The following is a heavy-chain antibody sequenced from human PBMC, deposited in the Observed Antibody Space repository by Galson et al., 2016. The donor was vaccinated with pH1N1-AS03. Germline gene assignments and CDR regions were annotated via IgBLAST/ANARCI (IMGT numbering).Heavy chain of an antibody. Sequence: SLRLSCAASGFTLSTYSMHWVRQAPGRGLEWVALISYDGTKKSYADSVRGRFTISRDTSENTLYLQMNSLRVEDTAVYYCTRGSGSGWYGSYYDYWGQGTLVPVSS. CDR3: TRGSGSGWYGSYYDY. CDR2: ISYDGTKK. V-gene: IGHV3-30-3*01. D-gene: IGHD6-19*01. J-gene: IGHJ4*02. CDR1: GFTLSTYS.